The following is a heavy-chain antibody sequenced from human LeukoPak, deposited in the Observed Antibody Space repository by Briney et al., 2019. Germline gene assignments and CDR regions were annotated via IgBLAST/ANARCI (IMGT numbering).Heavy chain of an antibody. CDR2: IKSKTDGGTT. D-gene: IGHD2-2*01. Sequence: GGSLRLSCAASGFTFSNAYMSWVRQAPGKGLEWVGHIKSKTDGGTTDYAAPVKGRFTISRDDSKNTLYLQMNSLKTENTAVYYCTTSIRSSFDSFDIWGQGTMVTVSS. J-gene: IGHJ3*02. CDR1: GFTFSNAY. CDR3: TTSIRSSFDSFDI. V-gene: IGHV3-15*01.